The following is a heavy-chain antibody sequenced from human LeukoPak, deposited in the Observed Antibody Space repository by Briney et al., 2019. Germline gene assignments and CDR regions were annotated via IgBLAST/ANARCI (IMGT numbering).Heavy chain of an antibody. J-gene: IGHJ5*02. D-gene: IGHD3-22*01. CDR2: ISAYNGNT. V-gene: IGHV1-18*01. CDR3: ARDTRAYYYDSSGYLYNWFDP. Sequence: ASVKVSCKASGYTFTSYGISWVRQAPGQGLEWMGWISAYNGNTNYAQKLQGRVTMTTDTSTSTAYMELRSLRSDDTAVYYCARDTRAYYYDSSGYLYNWFDPWGQGTLVTVSS. CDR1: GYTFTSYG.